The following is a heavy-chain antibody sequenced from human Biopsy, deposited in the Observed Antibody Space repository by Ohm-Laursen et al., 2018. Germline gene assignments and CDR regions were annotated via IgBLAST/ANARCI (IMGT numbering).Heavy chain of an antibody. CDR1: GFTFSSYW. CDR3: ARARDDFVVVPAAFFDF. J-gene: IGHJ4*02. V-gene: IGHV3-7*03. CDR2: IKQDGTEK. D-gene: IGHD2-15*01. Sequence: SLRLSCAASGFTFSSYWLSWVRQAPGKGLEWVANIKQDGTEKYYVDSVKGRLTISRDNAKNSLYLRMNSLRAEDTAVYFCARARDDFVVVPAAFFDFWGQGTLVTVSS.